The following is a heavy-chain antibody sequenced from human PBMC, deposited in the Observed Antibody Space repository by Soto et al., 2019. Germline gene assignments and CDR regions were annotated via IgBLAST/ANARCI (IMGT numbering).Heavy chain of an antibody. D-gene: IGHD2-2*01. CDR2: INHSGST. J-gene: IGHJ4*02. CDR3: ARGPGPDIVVVPAAMRTNFDY. V-gene: IGHV4-34*01. Sequence: QVQLQQWGAGLLKPSETLSLTCAVYDGSFSGYYWSWIRQPPGKGLEWIGEINHSGSTNYNPSLKSRVTISVDTSKNQFSLKLSSVTAADTAVYYCARGPGPDIVVVPAAMRTNFDYWGQGTLVTVSS. CDR1: DGSFSGYY.